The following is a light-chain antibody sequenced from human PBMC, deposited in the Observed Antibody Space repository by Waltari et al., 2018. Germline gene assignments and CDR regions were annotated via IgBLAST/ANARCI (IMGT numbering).Light chain of an antibody. V-gene: IGLV8-61*01. CDR2: KGS. Sequence: QTVVTQEPSLSVSPGGTVTLTCALTSGSVSTTSYATWYQQTPGQPPRTLVYKGSSRSSGVPDRFSGSILGNKAALTSTGAQADDESNYYCSLYMGSGIWVFGGGTKLTVL. CDR1: SGSVSTTSY. J-gene: IGLJ3*02. CDR3: SLYMGSGIWV.